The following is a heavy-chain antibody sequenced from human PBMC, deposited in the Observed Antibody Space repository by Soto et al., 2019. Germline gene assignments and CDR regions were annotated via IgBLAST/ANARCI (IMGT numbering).Heavy chain of an antibody. Sequence: GWSLRLSCAASGFTFSSYWMSWVRQAPGKGLEWVANIKQDGSEKYYVDSVKGRFTISRDNAKNSLYLQMNSLSAEDTAVYYCAREARPWSYYGMDVWGQGTPVTVSS. CDR1: GFTFSSYW. J-gene: IGHJ6*02. CDR2: IKQDGSEK. CDR3: AREARPWSYYGMDV. D-gene: IGHD6-6*01. V-gene: IGHV3-7*03.